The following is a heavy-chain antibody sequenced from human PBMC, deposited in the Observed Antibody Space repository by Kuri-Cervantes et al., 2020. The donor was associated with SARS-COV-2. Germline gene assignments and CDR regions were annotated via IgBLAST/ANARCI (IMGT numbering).Heavy chain of an antibody. CDR3: ARGKYSYGDYYYGMDV. CDR2: TYYRSKWYN. D-gene: IGHD5-18*01. CDR1: GDSVSSNSAA. V-gene: IGHV6-1*01. J-gene: IGHJ6*02. Sequence: SCAISGDSVSSNSAAWNWIRQSPSRGLEWLGRTYYRSKWYNDYAVSVKSRITINPDTSKNQFSLQLNSVTPEDTAVYYCARGKYSYGDYYYGMDVWGQGTTVTVSS.